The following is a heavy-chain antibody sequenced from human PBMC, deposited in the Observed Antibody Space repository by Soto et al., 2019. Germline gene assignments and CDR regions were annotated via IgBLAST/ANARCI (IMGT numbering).Heavy chain of an antibody. CDR2: INPSGGST. D-gene: IGHD5-18*01. CDR1: EYTFTSYY. Sequence: GASVKVSCKASEYTFTSYYMHWVRQAPGQGLEWMGIINPSGGSTSYAQKFQGRVTMTRDTSTSTVYMELSSLRSEDTAVYYCARDLSYADTAMVTASPDYWGQGTLVTVSS. CDR3: ARDLSYADTAMVTASPDY. V-gene: IGHV1-46*01. J-gene: IGHJ4*02.